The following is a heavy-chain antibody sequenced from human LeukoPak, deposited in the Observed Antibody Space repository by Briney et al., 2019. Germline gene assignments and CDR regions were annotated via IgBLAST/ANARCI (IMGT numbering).Heavy chain of an antibody. J-gene: IGHJ4*02. CDR1: GFTFSSYA. V-gene: IGHV3-23*01. Sequence: PGGSLRLSCAASGFTFSSYAMHWVRQAPGKGLEWVSAISSSGGRTSYVDSVKGRFTISRDNSKNTLYLQMNSLRAEDTAVYYCAKDGREQWLVPYYFDYWGQGALVTVSS. CDR3: AKDGREQWLVPYYFDY. CDR2: ISSSGGRT. D-gene: IGHD6-19*01.